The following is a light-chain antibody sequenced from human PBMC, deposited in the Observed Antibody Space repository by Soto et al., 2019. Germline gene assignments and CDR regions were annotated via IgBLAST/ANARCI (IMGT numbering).Light chain of an antibody. V-gene: IGLV2-14*01. CDR1: SSDVGGYNY. CDR3: TSYTSMSALGV. Sequence: QSALTQPASVSGSPGQSITISCTGTSSDVGGYNYVSWYQQHTGKAPKLIIYEVRNRPSGISDRFSGSKSGNTASLTISGLQADDEADYHCTSYTSMSALGVFGGGTKLTVL. J-gene: IGLJ3*02. CDR2: EVR.